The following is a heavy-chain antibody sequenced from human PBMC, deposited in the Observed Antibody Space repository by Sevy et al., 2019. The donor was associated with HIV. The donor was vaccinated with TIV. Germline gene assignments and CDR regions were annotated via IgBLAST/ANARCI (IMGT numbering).Heavy chain of an antibody. CDR3: ARDRATSATGTLFDY. Sequence: GGSLRLSCAASGFTSSSYAMSWGRQPPGRGLEWVSTLSDSGVSTYYAYSVKGRFTISRDNSKNILYLQMNSLRAEDTAVYYCARDRATSATGTLFDYWGQGTLVTVSS. J-gene: IGHJ4*02. V-gene: IGHV3-23*01. D-gene: IGHD3-9*01. CDR1: GFTSSSYA. CDR2: LSDSGVST.